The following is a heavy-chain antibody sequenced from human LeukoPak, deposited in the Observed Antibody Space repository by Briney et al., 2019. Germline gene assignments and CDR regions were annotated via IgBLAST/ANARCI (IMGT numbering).Heavy chain of an antibody. D-gene: IGHD2-2*01. CDR1: GGSISSYY. Sequence: SETLSLTCTVSGGSISSYYWSWIRQPPGKGLEWIGYIYYSGSTNYNPSLKSRVTISVDTSKNQFSLKLSSVTAADTAVYHCARGWVGPAANWGQGTLVTVSS. J-gene: IGHJ4*02. CDR2: IYYSGST. V-gene: IGHV4-59*01. CDR3: ARGWVGPAAN.